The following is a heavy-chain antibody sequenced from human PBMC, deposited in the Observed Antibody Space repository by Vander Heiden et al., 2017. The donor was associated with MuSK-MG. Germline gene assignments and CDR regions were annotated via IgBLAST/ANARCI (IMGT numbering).Heavy chain of an antibody. Sequence: QVQLQESGPGLVKPSQTLSLTCTVSGGSISRGGSYWSWIRQHPGKGLEWIGYIYYSGSTYYNPSLKSRVTISVDTSKNQFSLKLSSVTAADTAVYYCARDRAKIMITFGGVIDDDAFDIWGQGTMVTVSS. CDR2: IYYSGST. CDR1: GGSISRGGSY. J-gene: IGHJ3*02. V-gene: IGHV4-31*03. CDR3: ARDRAKIMITFGGVIDDDAFDI. D-gene: IGHD3-16*02.